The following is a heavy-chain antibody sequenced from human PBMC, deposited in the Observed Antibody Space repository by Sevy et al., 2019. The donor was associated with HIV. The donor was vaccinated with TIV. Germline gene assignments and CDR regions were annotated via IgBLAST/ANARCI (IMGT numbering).Heavy chain of an antibody. Sequence: GGSLRLSCAASGFTFSTYGMHWVRQAPGKGLEWVAVIWFDGSNTYYADSVKGRFTLSTDIAKNTLHLQMNSLRAEDTAVYYCARYLEFYDYGDYGPAFMPDYWGQGTLVTVSS. CDR1: GFTFSTYG. CDR3: ARYLEFYDYGDYGPAFMPDY. D-gene: IGHD4-17*01. V-gene: IGHV3-33*01. J-gene: IGHJ4*02. CDR2: IWFDGSNT.